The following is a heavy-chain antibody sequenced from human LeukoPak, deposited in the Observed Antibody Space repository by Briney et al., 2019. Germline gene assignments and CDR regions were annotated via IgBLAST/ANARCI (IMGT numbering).Heavy chain of an antibody. V-gene: IGHV4-59*01. CDR1: GGSISSYY. CDR2: IYYSGST. D-gene: IGHD2-21*02. Sequence: SETLSLTCTVSGGSISSYYWSWIRQPPGKGLEWIGYIYYSGSTNYNPSLKSRVTISVDTSKNQFSLKLSSVTAADTAVYYCARDSCGGDCRSYPHYAFDIWGQGTMVTVSS. J-gene: IGHJ3*02. CDR3: ARDSCGGDCRSYPHYAFDI.